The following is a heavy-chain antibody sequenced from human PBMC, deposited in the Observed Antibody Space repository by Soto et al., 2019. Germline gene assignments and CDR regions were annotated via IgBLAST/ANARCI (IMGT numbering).Heavy chain of an antibody. D-gene: IGHD2-2*01. Sequence: PSETLSLTCTVSGGSISSYYWSWIRQPPGKGLEWIGYIYYSGSTNYNPSLKSRVTISVDTSKNQFSLKLSSVTAADTAVYYCARHADIVVVPAADAFAIWGQGTMVTVSS. CDR3: ARHADIVVVPAADAFAI. J-gene: IGHJ3*02. CDR1: GGSISSYY. V-gene: IGHV4-59*08. CDR2: IYYSGST.